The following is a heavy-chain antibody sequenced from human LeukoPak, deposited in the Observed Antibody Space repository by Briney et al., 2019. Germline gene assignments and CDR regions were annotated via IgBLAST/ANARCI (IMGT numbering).Heavy chain of an antibody. V-gene: IGHV4-59*01. CDR1: GGSISSYY. CDR3: ARLAPHDYDGSGYAWPVVDY. CDR2: IYYSGST. Sequence: PSETLSLTCTVSGGSISSYYWSWIRQPPGKGLEWIGYIYYSGSTNYNPSLKSRVTISVDTSKNQFSLKLSSVTAADTAVYYCARLAPHDYDGSGYAWPVVDYWGQGTLVTVSS. J-gene: IGHJ4*02. D-gene: IGHD3-22*01.